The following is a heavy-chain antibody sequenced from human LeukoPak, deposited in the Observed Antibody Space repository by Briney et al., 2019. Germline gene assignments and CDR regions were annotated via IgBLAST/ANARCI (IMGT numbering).Heavy chain of an antibody. CDR3: ARDSGRVYSSGWYDSPAYFDY. J-gene: IGHJ4*02. D-gene: IGHD6-19*01. Sequence: HPGGSLRLSCAASGFTFSSYSMNWVRQAPGKGLEWVSYISSSSSTIYYADSVKGRFTISRDNAKNSLYLQMNSLRAEDTAVYYCARDSGRVYSSGWYDSPAYFDYWGQGTLVTVSS. CDR2: ISSSSSTI. CDR1: GFTFSSYS. V-gene: IGHV3-48*04.